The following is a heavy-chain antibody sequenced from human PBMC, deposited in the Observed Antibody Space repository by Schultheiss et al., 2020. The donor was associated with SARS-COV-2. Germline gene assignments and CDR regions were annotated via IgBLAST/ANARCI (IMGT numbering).Heavy chain of an antibody. D-gene: IGHD4-17*01. Sequence: GGSLRLSCAASGFIFSSYGMHWVRQAPGKGLEWVAIIWDDGSNKYYADSVRGRFTISRDNSKNTLYLQMNNLRADDTAVYYCARDRTTVTTFNCFDPWGQGTLVTVSS. J-gene: IGHJ5*02. CDR1: GFIFSSYG. CDR2: IWDDGSNK. V-gene: IGHV3-33*01. CDR3: ARDRTTVTTFNCFDP.